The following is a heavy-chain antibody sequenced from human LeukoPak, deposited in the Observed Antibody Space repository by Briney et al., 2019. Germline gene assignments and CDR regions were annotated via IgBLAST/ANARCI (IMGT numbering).Heavy chain of an antibody. CDR3: ARNHRTYCSGGSCSNWFDP. D-gene: IGHD2-15*01. CDR1: GFTFSHFG. CDR2: ISSSSSTI. Sequence: GGSLRLSCAASGFTFSHFGMHWVRQAPGKGLEWVSYISSSSSTIYYADSVKGRFTISRDNAKNSLYLQMNSLRAEDTAVYYCARNHRTYCSGGSCSNWFDPWGQGTLVTVSS. J-gene: IGHJ5*02. V-gene: IGHV3-48*04.